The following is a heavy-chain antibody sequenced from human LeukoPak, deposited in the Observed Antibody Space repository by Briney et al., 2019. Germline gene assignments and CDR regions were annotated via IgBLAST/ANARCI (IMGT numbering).Heavy chain of an antibody. CDR1: RFIFTNYW. CDR2: IRHDESEK. D-gene: IGHD3-3*02. J-gene: IGHJ4*02. CDR3: VRGNTFFIY. V-gene: IGHV3-7*01. Sequence: GGSLRLSCAASRFIFTNYWMTWVRQAPGKGLEWVANIRHDESEKYYVDSVKGRFTISRDNAKNSLSLQMNSLRAEDTAIYYCVRGNTFFIYWGQGTLVTVSS.